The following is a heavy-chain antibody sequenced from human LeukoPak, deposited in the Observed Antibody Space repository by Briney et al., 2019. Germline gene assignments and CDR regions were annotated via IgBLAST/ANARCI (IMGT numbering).Heavy chain of an antibody. Sequence: GGSLRLSCAASGFTFSSYGMHWVRQAPGKGLEWVAFIRYDGSNKYYADSVKGRFTISRDNAKNSLYLQMNSLRAEDTAVYYCARAGDSYNWFDPWGQGTLVTVSS. D-gene: IGHD4-17*01. CDR1: GFTFSSYG. J-gene: IGHJ5*02. CDR3: ARAGDSYNWFDP. V-gene: IGHV3-30*02. CDR2: IRYDGSNK.